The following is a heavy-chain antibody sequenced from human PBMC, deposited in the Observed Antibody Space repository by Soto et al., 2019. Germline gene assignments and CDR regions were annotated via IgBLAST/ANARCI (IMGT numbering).Heavy chain of an antibody. Sequence: QLQLQESGSGLVKPSQTLSLTCAVSGGSISSGGYSWSWIRQPPRKGLEWIGYIYHTGTSYYNPSLKSRVTIPVDRSTNQFSLKLSSVTAAYTAVYYCARVGANAFDIWGQGTMVTVSS. CDR2: IYHTGTS. CDR3: ARVGANAFDI. J-gene: IGHJ3*02. CDR1: GGSISSGGYS. V-gene: IGHV4-30-2*01. D-gene: IGHD3-10*01.